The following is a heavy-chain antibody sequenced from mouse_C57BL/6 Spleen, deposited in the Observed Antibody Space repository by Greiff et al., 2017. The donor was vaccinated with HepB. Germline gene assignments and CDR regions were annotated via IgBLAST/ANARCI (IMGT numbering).Heavy chain of an antibody. V-gene: IGHV5-4*01. CDR3: ARDPLRLQGYAMDY. CDR1: GFTFSSYA. D-gene: IGHD3-2*02. J-gene: IGHJ4*01. Sequence: EVKLMESGGGLVKPGGSLKLSCAASGFTFSSYAMSWVRQTPEKRLEWVATISDGGSYTYYPDNVKGRFTISRDNAKNNLYLQMSHLKSEDTAMYYCARDPLRLQGYAMDYGGQGTSVTVSS. CDR2: ISDGGSYT.